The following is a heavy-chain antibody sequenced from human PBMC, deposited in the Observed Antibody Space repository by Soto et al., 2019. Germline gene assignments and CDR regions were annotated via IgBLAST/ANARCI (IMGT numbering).Heavy chain of an antibody. D-gene: IGHD2-2*01. V-gene: IGHV3-33*01. CDR2: IWYDGSNK. J-gene: IGHJ4*02. Sequence: QVQLVESGGGVVQPGRSLRLSCAASGFTFSSYGMHWVRQAPGKGLEWVAVIWYDGSNKYYADSVKGRFTISRDNSKNTLYLQMNSLRAEDTSVYYCARDRLSLPAFSYLFDYWGQGPLVTVSS. CDR3: ARDRLSLPAFSYLFDY. CDR1: GFTFSSYG.